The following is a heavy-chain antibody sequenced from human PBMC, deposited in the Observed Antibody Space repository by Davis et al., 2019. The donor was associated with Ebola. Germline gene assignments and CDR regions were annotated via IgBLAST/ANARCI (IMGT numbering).Heavy chain of an antibody. Sequence: GESLKISCAASGFTFSSYCMNWVRQAPGKGLEWVSYISRSSSTIYYADSVKGRFTISRDNSKNTLYLQMNSLRPEDTAVYYCARDSDDYSFDYWGQGTLVTVSS. CDR2: ISRSSSTI. D-gene: IGHD4-11*01. CDR1: GFTFSSYC. J-gene: IGHJ4*02. V-gene: IGHV3-48*04. CDR3: ARDSDDYSFDY.